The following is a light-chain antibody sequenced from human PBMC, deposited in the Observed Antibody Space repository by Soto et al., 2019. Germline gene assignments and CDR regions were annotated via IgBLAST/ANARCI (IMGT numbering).Light chain of an antibody. CDR1: QSVSVN. J-gene: IGKJ3*01. CDR2: GVS. Sequence: EIVMTQSPGTLSVSPWGRATLSCRASQSVSVNLAWYQQKPGQAPRLLIYGVSTRATGIPARFSGSESGTEFTLTISSLQSEDFAVYYCQQYNDWPFTFGPGTKVDIK. V-gene: IGKV3-15*01. CDR3: QQYNDWPFT.